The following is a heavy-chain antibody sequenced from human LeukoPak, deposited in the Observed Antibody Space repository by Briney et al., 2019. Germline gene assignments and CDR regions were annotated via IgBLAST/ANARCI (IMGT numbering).Heavy chain of an antibody. Sequence: SETLSLTCTVSGGSISSYYWSWIRQPAGKGLEWIGRIYTSGSTNYNPSLKSRVTMSVDTSKNQFSLKLSSVTAADTAVYYCARGRPTWGWLQFSAFDVWGQGTMVTVSS. J-gene: IGHJ3*01. CDR2: IYTSGST. D-gene: IGHD5-12*01. V-gene: IGHV4-4*07. CDR3: ARGRPTWGWLQFSAFDV. CDR1: GGSISSYY.